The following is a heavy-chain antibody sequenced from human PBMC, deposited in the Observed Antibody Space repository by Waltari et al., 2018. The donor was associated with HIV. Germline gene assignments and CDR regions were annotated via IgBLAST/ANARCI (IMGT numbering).Heavy chain of an antibody. CDR3: ARGRYGGNSAPYYYYGMDV. Sequence: QVTLKESGPVLVKPTETLTLTCTVSGFSLSNARMGVSWIRQPPGKALEWLAHIFSNDEKSYSTSLKSRLTISKDTSKSQVVLTMTNMDPVDTATYYCARGRYGGNSAPYYYYGMDVWGQGTTVTVSS. D-gene: IGHD4-17*01. CDR1: GFSLSNARMG. CDR2: IFSNDEK. J-gene: IGHJ6*02. V-gene: IGHV2-26*01.